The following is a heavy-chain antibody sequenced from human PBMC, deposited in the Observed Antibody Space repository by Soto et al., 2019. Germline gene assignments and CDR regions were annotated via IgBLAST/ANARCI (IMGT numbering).Heavy chain of an antibody. Sequence: GWSLRLSCASSVFTFISFWMDWVRQAPGKGLEWVANINPDGSEKHYVDSVKGRFTISRDNAKNSLYLQMSSVTAEDSALYYCSRSLDSWGQGTRVTVSS. V-gene: IGHV3-7*01. J-gene: IGHJ4*02. CDR2: INPDGSEK. CDR3: SRSLDS. CDR1: VFTFISFW.